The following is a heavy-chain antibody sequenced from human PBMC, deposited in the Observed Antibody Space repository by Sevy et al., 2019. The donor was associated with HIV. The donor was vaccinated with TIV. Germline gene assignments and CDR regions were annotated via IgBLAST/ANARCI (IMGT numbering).Heavy chain of an antibody. CDR2: IRSKAYGGTT. CDR1: GFTFGDYA. V-gene: IGHV3-49*03. D-gene: IGHD6-19*01. Sequence: GGSLRLSCTASGFTFGDYAMSWFRQAPGKGLEWVGFIRSKAYGGTTEYAASVKGRFTISRDDSKSIAYLQMNSLKTEDTAVYYCTRDTTGYSSGWRPGAFDIWGQGTMVTVSS. J-gene: IGHJ3*02. CDR3: TRDTTGYSSGWRPGAFDI.